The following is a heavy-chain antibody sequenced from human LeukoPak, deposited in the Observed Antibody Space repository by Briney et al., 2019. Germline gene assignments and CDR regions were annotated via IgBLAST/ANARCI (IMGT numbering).Heavy chain of an antibody. D-gene: IGHD3-3*01. Sequence: GGSLRLSCAASGFTFSSYAMSWVRQASGKGLEWVSAISGSGGSTYYADSVKGRFTISRDNSKNTLYLQMNSLRAEDTAVYYCAKGLRFLEWLFTTFDYWGQGTLVTVSS. J-gene: IGHJ4*02. CDR1: GFTFSSYA. CDR3: AKGLRFLEWLFTTFDY. CDR2: ISGSGGST. V-gene: IGHV3-23*01.